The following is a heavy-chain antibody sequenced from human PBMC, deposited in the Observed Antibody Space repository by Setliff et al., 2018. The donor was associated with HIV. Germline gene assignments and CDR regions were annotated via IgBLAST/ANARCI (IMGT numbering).Heavy chain of an antibody. Sequence: LSLTCAVYGGFFSGYYWSWIRRSPGKGLEWIGSIYSSGSTNYNPSVKSRVTISIDTSEKQFALRLTSVTAADTALYFCARDIATVATPDRADWGQGTLVTVSS. D-gene: IGHD4-17*01. CDR2: IYSSGST. J-gene: IGHJ4*02. CDR3: ARDIATVATPDRAD. V-gene: IGHV4-34*01. CDR1: GGFFSGYY.